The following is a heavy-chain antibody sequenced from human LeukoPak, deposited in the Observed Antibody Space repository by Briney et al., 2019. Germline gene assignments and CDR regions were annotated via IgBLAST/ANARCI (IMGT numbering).Heavy chain of an antibody. CDR2: INHSGST. Sequence: SETLSLTCAVYGGSFSGYYWSWIRQPPGKGLEWIGEINHSGSTNYNPSLKSRVTISVDTSKNQFSLKLSSVTAADTAVYYCARDQYWGKYYYYYDYMDVWGKGTTVTISS. D-gene: IGHD7-27*01. V-gene: IGHV4-34*01. J-gene: IGHJ6*03. CDR3: ARDQYWGKYYYYYDYMDV. CDR1: GGSFSGYY.